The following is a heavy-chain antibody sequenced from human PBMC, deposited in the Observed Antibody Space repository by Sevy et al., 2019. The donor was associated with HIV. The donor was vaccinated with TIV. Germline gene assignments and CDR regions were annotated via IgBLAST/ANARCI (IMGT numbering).Heavy chain of an antibody. CDR2: IIPVLHKP. D-gene: IGHD3-22*01. CDR1: GDTYNNYA. V-gene: IGHV1-69*10. Sequence: ASVKVSCNTSGDTYNNYAISCVRQAPGQGLEWMGEIIPVLHKPKFAQRFQGRVSITADESTTTVYMELSGLRSDDTAVYYCARDRSGSAMDVWGQGTTVTVSS. J-gene: IGHJ6*02. CDR3: ARDRSGSAMDV.